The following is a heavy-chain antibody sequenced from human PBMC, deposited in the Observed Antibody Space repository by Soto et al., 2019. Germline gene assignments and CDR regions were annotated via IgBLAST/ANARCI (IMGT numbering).Heavy chain of an antibody. CDR3: AKSGRFGYDAFDI. V-gene: IGHV3-23*01. J-gene: IGHJ3*02. CDR1: GFTFSTYA. Sequence: GGSLRLSCAASGFTFSTYAMSWVRQAPGKGLDWVSAISPSGVSTYYADFVEGRFSISRDKNTVYLEMNSLRAEDTAIYYCAKSGRFGYDAFDIRGQGTMVTVSS. D-gene: IGHD2-15*01. CDR2: ISPSGVST.